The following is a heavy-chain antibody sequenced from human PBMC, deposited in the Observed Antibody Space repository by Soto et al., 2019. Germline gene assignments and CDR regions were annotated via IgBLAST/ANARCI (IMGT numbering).Heavy chain of an antibody. CDR3: ATADYYFDY. V-gene: IGHV4-39*01. Sequence: SETLSLTCTVSGGSISSSSYYWGWIRQPPGKGLEWIGSIYYSGSNFYNPSLKSRLTMSVDTSKNQFSLKLSSVTAADTAVYYCATADYYFDYWGQGTLVTVSS. CDR2: IYYSGSN. J-gene: IGHJ4*02. CDR1: GGSISSSSYY.